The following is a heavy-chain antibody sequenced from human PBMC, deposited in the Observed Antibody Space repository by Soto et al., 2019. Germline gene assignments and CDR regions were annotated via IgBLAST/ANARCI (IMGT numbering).Heavy chain of an antibody. Sequence: QVQLQESGPGLVKPSQTLSLTCTVSGGSISSGGYYWSWVRQHPGKGLEWIGYIYHSGTTYYNPSLKSRVXXSXDXXKTQFSLKLSSVTAADTAVYYWARDPMRYPTYFAYWGRGILVTVSS. V-gene: IGHV4-31*03. D-gene: IGHD1-1*01. J-gene: IGHJ4*02. CDR2: IYHSGTT. CDR1: GGSISSGGYY. CDR3: ARDPMRYPTYFAY.